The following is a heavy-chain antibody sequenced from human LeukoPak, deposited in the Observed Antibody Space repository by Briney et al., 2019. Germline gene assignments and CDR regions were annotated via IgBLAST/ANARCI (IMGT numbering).Heavy chain of an antibody. CDR1: GGSFSGYC. D-gene: IGHD5-12*01. CDR2: INHSGST. Sequence: PSETLSLTCAVYGGSFSGYCWSWIRQPPGKGLEWIGEINHSGSTNYNPSLKSRVTISVDTSKNQFSLKLSSVTAADTAVYYCARRYSGYNYYYYYGMDVWGKGTTVTVSS. V-gene: IGHV4-34*01. CDR3: ARRYSGYNYYYYYGMDV. J-gene: IGHJ6*04.